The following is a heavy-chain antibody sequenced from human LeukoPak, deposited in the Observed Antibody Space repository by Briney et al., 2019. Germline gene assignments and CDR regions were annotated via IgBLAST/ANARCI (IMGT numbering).Heavy chain of an antibody. CDR2: INHSGST. CDR1: GGSFSGYY. Sequence: SETLSLTCAVYGGSFSGYYWSWIRQLPGKGLEWIGEINHSGSTNYSPSLKSRVTISIDTSKNQFSLKLSSVTAADTAVYYCARIPGFSRFDPWGQGTLVTVSS. V-gene: IGHV4-34*01. CDR3: ARIPGFSRFDP. J-gene: IGHJ5*02.